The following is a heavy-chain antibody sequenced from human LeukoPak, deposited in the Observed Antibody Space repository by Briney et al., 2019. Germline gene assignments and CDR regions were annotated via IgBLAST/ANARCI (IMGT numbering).Heavy chain of an antibody. CDR2: IGPHSTFT. Sequence: ASVKVSCKSSGLTFTGHYIHWVRQGPGQGLEWMGYIGPHSTFTSSPQEFQGRVTMTRDASMSTAYMELTRLTSDDTAVYYCVREGEGPLSKDFDYWGQGTLVTVSS. CDR3: VREGEGPLSKDFDY. D-gene: IGHD2/OR15-2a*01. V-gene: IGHV1-2*02. CDR1: GLTFTGHY. J-gene: IGHJ4*02.